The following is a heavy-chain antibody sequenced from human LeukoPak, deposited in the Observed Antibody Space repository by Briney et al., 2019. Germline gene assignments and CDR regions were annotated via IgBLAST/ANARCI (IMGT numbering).Heavy chain of an antibody. J-gene: IGHJ4*02. CDR2: IYTTGST. Sequence: SETLSLTCTVSGDSISSGSYFWSWIRQPAGKGLEWIGSIYTTGSTNYNPSLKSRATISVDTSKNQFSLKLSSVTAADTDVDYCARGNDWNYILAYWGQGTLVTVSS. D-gene: IGHD1-7*01. CDR3: ARGNDWNYILAY. CDR1: GDSISSGSYF. V-gene: IGHV4-61*02.